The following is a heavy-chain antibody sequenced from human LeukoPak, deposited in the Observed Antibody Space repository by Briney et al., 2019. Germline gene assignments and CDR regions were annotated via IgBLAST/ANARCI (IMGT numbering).Heavy chain of an antibody. V-gene: IGHV4-39*02. CDR3: ARGVVPPFYYYYSYMDV. CDR2: VYYIGGT. J-gene: IGHJ6*03. Sequence: SETLSLTCSVSGGSIISNNYYWGWTRQPPGKGLEWIGTVYYIGGTNYNPSLKSRVTISVDTSKNQFSLRLNSVTAADTAMYYCARGVVPPFYYYYSYMDVWGKGTPVIV. D-gene: IGHD2-2*01. CDR1: GGSIISNNYY.